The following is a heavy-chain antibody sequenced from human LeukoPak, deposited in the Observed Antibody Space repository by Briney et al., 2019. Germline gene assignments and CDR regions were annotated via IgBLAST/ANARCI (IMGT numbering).Heavy chain of an antibody. CDR3: AREAIVTTGRTFDLDY. V-gene: IGHV1-46*01. D-gene: IGHD4-11*01. Sequence: ASVKVSCKASGYTSTNYYIHWVRQAPGQGLEWMGIIIPSASSTRYAQKFQDRVTMTRDTSTSTVYMELSSLRSDDTAMYYCAREAIVTTGRTFDLDYWGPGTLVTVSS. CDR2: IIPSASST. J-gene: IGHJ4*02. CDR1: GYTSTNYY.